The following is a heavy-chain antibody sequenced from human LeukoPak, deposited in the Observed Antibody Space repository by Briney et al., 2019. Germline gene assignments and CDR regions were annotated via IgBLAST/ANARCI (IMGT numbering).Heavy chain of an antibody. CDR2: ISSSSSYI. D-gene: IGHD2-21*01. Sequence: PGGSLRLSCAASGFTFSSYSMNWVRQAPGKGLEWVSSISSSSSYIYYADSVKGRFTISRDNAKNSLYLHMNNLRTEDTAVYYCSRDGQQGDQSAFDIWGQGTMVTVSS. J-gene: IGHJ3*02. V-gene: IGHV3-21*04. CDR1: GFTFSSYS. CDR3: SRDGQQGDQSAFDI.